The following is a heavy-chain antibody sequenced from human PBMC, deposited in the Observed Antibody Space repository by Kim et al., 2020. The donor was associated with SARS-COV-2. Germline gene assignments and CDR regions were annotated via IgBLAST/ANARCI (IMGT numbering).Heavy chain of an antibody. Sequence: SETLSLTCTVSGGSISSSSYYWGWIRQPPGKGLEWIGSIYYSGSTYYNPSLKSRVTISVDTSKNQFSLKLSSVTAADTAVYYCARQGNTMVRGVPEGMAGNWGQGTLVTVSS. CDR1: GGSISSSSYY. CDR3: ARQGNTMVRGVPEGMAGN. V-gene: IGHV4-39*01. J-gene: IGHJ4*02. D-gene: IGHD3-10*01. CDR2: IYYSGST.